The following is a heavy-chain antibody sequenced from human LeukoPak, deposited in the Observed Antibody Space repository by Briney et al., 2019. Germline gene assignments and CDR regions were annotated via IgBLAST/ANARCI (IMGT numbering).Heavy chain of an antibody. CDR2: IYTSGST. V-gene: IGHV4-61*02. J-gene: IGHJ4*02. CDR1: GGSISSGSYY. D-gene: IGHD4-17*01. Sequence: KTSETLSLTCTVSGGSISSGSYYWSWIRQPAGKGLEWIGRIYTSGSTNYNPSLKSRVTISVDTSKNQFSLKLSSVTAADTAVYYCAREATVTPFDYWGQGTLVTVSS. CDR3: AREATVTPFDY.